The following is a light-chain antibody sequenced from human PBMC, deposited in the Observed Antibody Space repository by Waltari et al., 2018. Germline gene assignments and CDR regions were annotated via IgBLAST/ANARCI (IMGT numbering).Light chain of an antibody. CDR2: DVS. J-gene: IGLJ6*01. CDR3: CSYRTINALDV. V-gene: IGLV2-14*03. Sequence: QSALTQPASVSGSPGQSITIPCTGTSSDIGAYNYISWYQQPPGKAPNLLIYDVSNRPSGVANRFSGSKSGNTASLTISGLQAEDGADYYCCSYRTINALDVFGGGTKVTVL. CDR1: SSDIGAYNY.